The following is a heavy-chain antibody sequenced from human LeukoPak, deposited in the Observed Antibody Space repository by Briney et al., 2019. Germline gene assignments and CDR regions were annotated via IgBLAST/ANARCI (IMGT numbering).Heavy chain of an antibody. Sequence: SETLSLTCAVYGGSFSGYYWSWIRQHPGKGLEWIGEINHSGSTNYNPSLKSRVTISVDTSKNQFSLKLSSVTAADTAVYYCARELRGGDDYVWGSYRPVYYFDYWGQGTLVTVSS. J-gene: IGHJ4*02. V-gene: IGHV4-34*01. CDR1: GGSFSGYY. D-gene: IGHD3-16*02. CDR2: INHSGST. CDR3: ARELRGGDDYVWGSYRPVYYFDY.